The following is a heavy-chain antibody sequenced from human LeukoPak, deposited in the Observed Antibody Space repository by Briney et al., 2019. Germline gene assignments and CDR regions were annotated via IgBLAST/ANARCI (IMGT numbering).Heavy chain of an antibody. V-gene: IGHV3-9*01. CDR1: GFTFDDYA. Sequence: PGGSLRLSCAASGFTFDDYAMHWVRQAPGKGLEWVSGISWNSGSIGYADSVKGRFTISRDNAKNSLYLQMNSLRAEDTALYYCAKEDYYDSSGYSRGMDVWGQGTTVTVSS. CDR2: ISWNSGSI. CDR3: AKEDYYDSSGYSRGMDV. D-gene: IGHD3-22*01. J-gene: IGHJ6*02.